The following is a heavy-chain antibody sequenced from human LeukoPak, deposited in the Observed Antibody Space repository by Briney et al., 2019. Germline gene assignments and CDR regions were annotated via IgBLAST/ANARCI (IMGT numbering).Heavy chain of an antibody. D-gene: IGHD5-12*01. CDR2: IWYDGSNK. V-gene: IGHV3-33*01. CDR1: GFTFSSYG. J-gene: IGHJ6*02. CDR3: ARSWLRLRYYYYGMDV. Sequence: GGSLRLPCAASGFTFSSYGMHWVRQAPGKGLEWVAVIWYDGSNKYYADSVKGRFTISRDNSKNTLYLQMNSLRAEDTAVYYCARSWLRLRYYYYGMDVWGQGTTVTVSS.